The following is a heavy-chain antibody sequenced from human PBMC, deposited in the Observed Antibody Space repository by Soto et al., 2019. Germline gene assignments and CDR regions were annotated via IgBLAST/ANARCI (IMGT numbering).Heavy chain of an antibody. Sequence: ASVKVSCKASGYTFTTYAIHWLRRAPGQRLEWMGWINTDNEDTKYSHELQGRVTIAKDTSASTAFLELSGLTSEDTAVYYCARGYFNTSNYFDYWGQGTLVTVSS. V-gene: IGHV1-3*04. CDR2: INTDNEDT. J-gene: IGHJ4*02. CDR3: ARGYFNTSNYFDY. D-gene: IGHD3-9*01. CDR1: GYTFTTYA.